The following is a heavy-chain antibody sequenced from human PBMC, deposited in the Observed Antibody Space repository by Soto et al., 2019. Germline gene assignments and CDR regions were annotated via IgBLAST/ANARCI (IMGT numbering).Heavy chain of an antibody. D-gene: IGHD2-2*02. CDR1: GFTFSSYS. V-gene: IGHV3-48*02. CDR3: ASQQCRSSSCYKILDY. CDR2: ISSRSGTI. J-gene: IGHJ4*02. Sequence: GGSLRLSCAASGFTFSSYSMNWVRQAPGKGLEWLSYISSRSGTISYADSVKGRFAISRDNARNSLHLQMNSLRDEDTSVSYCASQQCRSSSCYKILDYWGQGTLVTVSS.